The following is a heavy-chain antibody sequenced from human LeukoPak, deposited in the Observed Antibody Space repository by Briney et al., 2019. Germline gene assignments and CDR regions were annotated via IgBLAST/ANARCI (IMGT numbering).Heavy chain of an antibody. CDR2: ITSNGENI. CDR1: GFTFSSYA. CDR3: VKMGDLIASGFYDY. D-gene: IGHD3-16*01. V-gene: IGHV3-64D*06. Sequence: QSGGSLRLSCSGSGFTFSSYAMQWVRQAPGKGLEFVSAITSNGENIDYADSVTGRFTISRDNSKNTLSLQMSSLRREDTAVYYCVKMGDLIASGFYDYWGQGTLVTVSS. J-gene: IGHJ4*03.